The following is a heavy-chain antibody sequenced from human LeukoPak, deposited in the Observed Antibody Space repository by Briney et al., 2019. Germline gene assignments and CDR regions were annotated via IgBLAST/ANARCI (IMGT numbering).Heavy chain of an antibody. Sequence: SETLSLTCTVSGYSISSGYYWGWIRQPPGKGLEWIGYIYYSGSTNYNPSLKSRVTISVDTSKNQFSLKLSSVTAADTAVYYCARTYYDILTGYYKDWYFDLWGRGTLVTVSS. CDR1: GYSISSGYY. D-gene: IGHD3-9*01. CDR2: IYYSGST. CDR3: ARTYYDILTGYYKDWYFDL. V-gene: IGHV4-38-2*02. J-gene: IGHJ2*01.